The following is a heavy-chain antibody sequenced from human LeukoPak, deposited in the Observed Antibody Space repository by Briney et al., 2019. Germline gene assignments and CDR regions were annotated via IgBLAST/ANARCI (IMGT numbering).Heavy chain of an antibody. V-gene: IGHV3-23*01. CDR1: GSTFSSYA. CDR2: ISGSGGST. J-gene: IGHJ4*02. CDR3: AKVGQRWLQLRGLYFDY. Sequence: PGGSLRLSCAASGSTFSSYAMSWVRQAPGKGLEWVSAISGSGGSTYYADSVKGRFTISRDNSKNTLYLQMNSLRAEDTAVYYCAKVGQRWLQLRGLYFDYWGQGTLVTVSS. D-gene: IGHD5-12*01.